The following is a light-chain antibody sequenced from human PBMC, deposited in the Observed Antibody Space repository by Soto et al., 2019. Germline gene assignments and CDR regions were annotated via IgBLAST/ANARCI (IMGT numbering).Light chain of an antibody. CDR1: RSVSNNY. CDR2: DVS. Sequence: EIVLTQSPGTLSLSPGERATLSCRASRSVSNNYLAWYQQKRGQAPRLLIYDVSIRATGVPARFSATGSETDFTPTISGLQSEDSAVYFCQQRSNSWTFGQGTKVDIK. J-gene: IGKJ1*01. V-gene: IGKV3D-20*02. CDR3: QQRSNSWT.